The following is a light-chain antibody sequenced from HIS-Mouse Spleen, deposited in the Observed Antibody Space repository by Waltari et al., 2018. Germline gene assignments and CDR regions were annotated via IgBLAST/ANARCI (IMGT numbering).Light chain of an antibody. Sequence: SYELPQPPPVSVSPGQTARTPCSGDALPKKYAYWYQQKSGQAPVLVIYEDSKRPSGIPERFSGSSSGTMATLTISGAQVEDEADYYCYSTDSSGNHRVFGGGTKLTVL. CDR1: ALPKKY. J-gene: IGLJ2*01. V-gene: IGLV3-10*01. CDR2: EDS. CDR3: YSTDSSGNHRV.